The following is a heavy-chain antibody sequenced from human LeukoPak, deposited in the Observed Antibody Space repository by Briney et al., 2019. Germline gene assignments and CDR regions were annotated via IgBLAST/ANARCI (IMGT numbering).Heavy chain of an antibody. CDR3: ARGHSSVVTAIPYYFDY. J-gene: IGHJ4*02. Sequence: TSETLSLTCAVYGGSFSGYYWSWIRQTPGKGLEWIGEINHSGSTNYSPSLKSRVTLSVDTSKNQFSLKLNSVTAADTAVYYCARGHSSVVTAIPYYFDYWGRGTLVTVSS. CDR2: INHSGST. CDR1: GGSFSGYY. V-gene: IGHV4-34*01. D-gene: IGHD2-21*02.